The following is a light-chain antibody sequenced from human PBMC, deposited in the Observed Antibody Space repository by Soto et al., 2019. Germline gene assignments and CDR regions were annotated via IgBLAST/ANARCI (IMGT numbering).Light chain of an antibody. CDR1: QGISNY. Sequence: IPMTQSPSSLFASVGDRVTITCRASQGISNYLAWYQQKPGKVPKVLIYTASSLQSGVPSRFSGSGSGTDFTLTISSLQPEDVATYYGQKYNSAPFTFGPGTKVDIK. CDR3: QKYNSAPFT. CDR2: TAS. J-gene: IGKJ3*01. V-gene: IGKV1-27*01.